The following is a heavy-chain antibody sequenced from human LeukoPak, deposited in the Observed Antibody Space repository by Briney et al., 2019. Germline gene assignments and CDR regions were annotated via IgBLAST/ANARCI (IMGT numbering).Heavy chain of an antibody. CDR3: TTGKISCSTTSCSDDY. D-gene: IGHD2-2*01. V-gene: IGHV1-24*01. Sequence: VASVKVSCMVSVGTLTALSMHGVRQAPGKGGEWVGGFHHEDGETIYAQEFQGRVTMTEDTTTDTAYMQLSSRRSDDTAVYYCTTGKISCSTTSCSDDYGGQGTLVTVSS. CDR2: FHHEDGET. J-gene: IGHJ4*02. CDR1: VGTLTALS.